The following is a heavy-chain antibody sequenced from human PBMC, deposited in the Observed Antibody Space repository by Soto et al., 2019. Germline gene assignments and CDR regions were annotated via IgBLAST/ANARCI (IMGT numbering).Heavy chain of an antibody. CDR2: ISGPRIYI. D-gene: IGHD2-8*01. Sequence: EVQLVESGGGLVKPGGSLRLSCVASGFTFSGYSINWVRQAPGKGLEWVAYISGPRIYIYYPDSVKGRLTISRDNAKSAVYLQMNSLRAEDTAVYYCARGFRNGFNVWGQGTTVSVSS. J-gene: IGHJ6*02. V-gene: IGHV3-21*05. CDR3: ARGFRNGFNV. CDR1: GFTFSGYS.